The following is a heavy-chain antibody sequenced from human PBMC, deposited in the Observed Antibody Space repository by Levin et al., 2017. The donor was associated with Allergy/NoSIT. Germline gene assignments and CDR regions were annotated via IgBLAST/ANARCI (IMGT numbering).Heavy chain of an antibody. J-gene: IGHJ4*02. CDR3: AKGPALLRYSDWLLHN. CDR1: GFTFRNYG. Sequence: GGSLRLSCTVSGFTFRNYGMHWVRQAPGKGLEWVSIISYDGTKTYYADSVKGRFTVSRDNSKDTLFLQMNSLRAEDTAVYFCAKGPALLRYSDWLLHNWGQGTLVTVSS. D-gene: IGHD3-9*01. V-gene: IGHV3-30*18. CDR2: ISYDGTKT.